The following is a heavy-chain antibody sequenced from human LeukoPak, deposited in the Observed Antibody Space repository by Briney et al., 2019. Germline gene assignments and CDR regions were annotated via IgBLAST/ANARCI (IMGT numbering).Heavy chain of an antibody. CDR3: ARGFLRGNNWFDP. V-gene: IGHV4-34*01. Sequence: KAGGSLRLSCAAYEFTFSSYWMTWVRQAPGKGLEWIGEINHSGSTNYNPSLKSRVTISVDTSKNQFSLKLSPVTAADTAVYYCARGFLRGNNWFDPWGQGTLVTVSS. CDR1: EFTFSSYW. J-gene: IGHJ5*02. CDR2: INHSGST. D-gene: IGHD2/OR15-2a*01.